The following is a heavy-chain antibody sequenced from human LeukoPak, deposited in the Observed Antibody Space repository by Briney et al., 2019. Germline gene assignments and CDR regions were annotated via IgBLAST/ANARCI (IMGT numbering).Heavy chain of an antibody. J-gene: IGHJ4*02. CDR2: IYYSGST. Sequence: PSETLSLTCTVSGGSIKSYYWSWIRQPPGRGLEWIGYIYYSGSTNYNPPLKSRATISVDKSKNQFSLKLSSVTAADAAVYYCARDVRDYYDFRGFDYWGQGTLVTVSS. CDR1: GGSIKSYY. CDR3: ARDVRDYYDFRGFDY. D-gene: IGHD3-22*01. V-gene: IGHV4-59*12.